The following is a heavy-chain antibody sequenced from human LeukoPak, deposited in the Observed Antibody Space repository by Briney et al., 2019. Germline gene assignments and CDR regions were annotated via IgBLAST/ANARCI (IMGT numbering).Heavy chain of an antibody. CDR1: GGSISSGGYY. CDR3: ATLFGGNYFDY. J-gene: IGHJ4*02. CDR2: IYYSGST. V-gene: IGHV4-31*03. D-gene: IGHD3-10*01. Sequence: SETLSLTCTVSGGSISSGGYYWSWIRQHPGTGLEWIGYIYYSGSTYYNPSLKSRVTISVDTSKNQFSLKLSSVTAADTAVYYCATLFGGNYFDYWGQGTLVTVSS.